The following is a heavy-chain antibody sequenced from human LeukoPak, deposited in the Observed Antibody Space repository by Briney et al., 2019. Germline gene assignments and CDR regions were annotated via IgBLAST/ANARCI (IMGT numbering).Heavy chain of an antibody. D-gene: IGHD3-3*01. CDR1: GYTFTSYG. V-gene: IGHV1-18*01. CDR2: ISAYNGNT. J-gene: IGHJ3*02. CDR3: ARVPIFGVVNNAFDI. Sequence: ASVKVSCKASGYTFTSYGISWVRQAPGQGLEWMGWISAYNGNTNYAQKLQGRVTMTTDTSTSTAYMELRSLRSDDTAVYYCARVPIFGVVNNAFDIWGQGTMVTVSS.